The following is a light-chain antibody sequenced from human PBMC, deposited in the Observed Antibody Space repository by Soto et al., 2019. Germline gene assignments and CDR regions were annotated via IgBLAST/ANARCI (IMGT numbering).Light chain of an antibody. CDR1: QSISTN. Sequence: EIVMTQSPATLSVSPGERATLSCRASQSISTNLAWYQQKPGQAPRLLIYGASTRATGIPARFSGIGSGTDFTLTISSLQSEDFEVYYCQQYHNWPPLTFGGGTKVEIK. CDR2: GAS. V-gene: IGKV3-15*01. J-gene: IGKJ4*01. CDR3: QQYHNWPPLT.